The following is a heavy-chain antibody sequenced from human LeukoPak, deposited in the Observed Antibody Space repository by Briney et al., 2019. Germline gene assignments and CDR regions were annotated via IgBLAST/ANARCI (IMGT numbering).Heavy chain of an antibody. D-gene: IGHD5-18*01. Sequence: GGSLRLSCAASEFTFSSYGMHWVRQAPGKGLEWGAVIWYDGSNKYYADSVKGRFTISRDNSKNTLYLQMNSLRAEDTAVYYCAKEASWIQLWSALDYWGQGTLVTVSS. CDR1: EFTFSSYG. CDR2: IWYDGSNK. CDR3: AKEASWIQLWSALDY. J-gene: IGHJ4*02. V-gene: IGHV3-33*06.